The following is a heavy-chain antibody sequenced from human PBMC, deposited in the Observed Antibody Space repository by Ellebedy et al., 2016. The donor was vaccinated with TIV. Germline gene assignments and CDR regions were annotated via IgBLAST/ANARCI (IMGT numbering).Heavy chain of an antibody. V-gene: IGHV4-30-2*03. CDR1: GGSISSGGYS. D-gene: IGHD6-19*01. Sequence: MPSETLSLTCAVSGGSISSGGYSWSWIRQPPGKGLEWIGYIYHSGSTYYNPSLKSRVTISVDTSKNQFSLKLSSVTAADTAVYYCAKQIALAGPYYFDYWGQGTLVTVSS. CDR2: IYHSGST. J-gene: IGHJ4*02. CDR3: AKQIALAGPYYFDY.